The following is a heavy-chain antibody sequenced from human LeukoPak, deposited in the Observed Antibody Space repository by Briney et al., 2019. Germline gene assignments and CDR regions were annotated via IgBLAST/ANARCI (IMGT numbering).Heavy chain of an antibody. V-gene: IGHV4-4*07. CDR2: IYTSGST. CDR1: GASISSYY. D-gene: IGHD3-22*01. CDR3: ARDKYYYDSRAYYYFDD. Sequence: SETLSLTCTVSGASISSYYWSWIRQPAGKGLEWIGRIYTSGSTKYNPSLKRRGTMSVDTYKNQFSLKLSSVTAADTAVYYCARDKYYYDSRAYYYFDDWGQGTLVTVSS. J-gene: IGHJ4*01.